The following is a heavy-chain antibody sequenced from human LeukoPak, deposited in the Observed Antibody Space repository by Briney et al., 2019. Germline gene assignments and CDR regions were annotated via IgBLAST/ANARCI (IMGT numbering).Heavy chain of an antibody. CDR2: IKQDGSEK. CDR1: GFTFSSYW. J-gene: IGHJ5*02. Sequence: PGGSLRLSCAVSGFTFSSYWMSWVRQAPGKGLEWVANIKQDGSEKYYVDSVKGRFTISRDNAKNSLYLQMNSLRAEDTAVYYCAREMREFDPWGQGTLVTVSS. V-gene: IGHV3-7*01. CDR3: AREMREFDP.